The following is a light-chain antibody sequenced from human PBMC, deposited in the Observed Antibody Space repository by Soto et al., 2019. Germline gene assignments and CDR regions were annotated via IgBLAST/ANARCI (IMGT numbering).Light chain of an antibody. V-gene: IGLV2-14*01. J-gene: IGLJ1*01. CDR2: DVS. CDR3: SSYTSSSSYV. CDR1: SSDVGDYNY. Sequence: QSALTQPASVSGSPGQSITISCTGTSSDVGDYNYVSWYQQHPGKAPKLVIYDVSNRPSGVSNRFSGSKSGNTASLTISGLHAEDEADYYCSSYTSSSSYVFGAGTKLTVL.